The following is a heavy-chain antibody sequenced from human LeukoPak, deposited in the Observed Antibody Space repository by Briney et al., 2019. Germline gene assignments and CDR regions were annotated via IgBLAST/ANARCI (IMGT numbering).Heavy chain of an antibody. J-gene: IGHJ6*02. CDR3: ARDFRAMDF. CDR1: GYTFTDYY. Sequence: ASVKVSCKASGYTFTDYYMHWVRQAPAPGQGLEWMGWINPNSGATNYAQKFQGRVTMTRDTSIGTAYMALSRLRSDDTAVYFCARDFRAMDFWGQGTTVTVSS. V-gene: IGHV1-2*02. CDR2: INPNSGAT.